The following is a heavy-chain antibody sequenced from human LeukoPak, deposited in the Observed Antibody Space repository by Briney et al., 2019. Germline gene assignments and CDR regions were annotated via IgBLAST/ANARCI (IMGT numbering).Heavy chain of an antibody. CDR3: ARDPYSGNYGAYYYYMDV. CDR1: GFTVSSNY. CDR2: IYGGGNT. V-gene: IGHV3-66*01. Sequence: PGGSLRLSCAASGFTVSSNYMTWVRQAPGKGLEWVSVIYGGGNTYYADSVKGRFTISRDNAKNSLYLQMDSLRVEDTAEYYCARDPYSGNYGAYYYYMDVWGKGTTVTVSS. J-gene: IGHJ6*03. D-gene: IGHD1-26*01.